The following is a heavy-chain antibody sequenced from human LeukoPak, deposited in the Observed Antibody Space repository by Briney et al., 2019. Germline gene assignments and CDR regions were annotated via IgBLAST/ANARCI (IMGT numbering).Heavy chain of an antibody. J-gene: IGHJ5*02. CDR3: AKDRDLRSKYSSSPLTFDP. CDR1: GFTFSTYT. V-gene: IGHV3-23*01. Sequence: GGSLRLSCAASGFTFSTYTMNWVRQAPGKGLEWVSAISGSGGSTYYADSVKGRFTISRDNSKNTLYLQMNSLRAEDTAVYYCAKDRDLRSKYSSSPLTFDPWGQGTLVTVSS. D-gene: IGHD6-13*01. CDR2: ISGSGGST.